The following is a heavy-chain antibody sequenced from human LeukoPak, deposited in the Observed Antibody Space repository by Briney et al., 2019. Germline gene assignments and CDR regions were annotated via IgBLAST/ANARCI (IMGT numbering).Heavy chain of an antibody. CDR1: GGSISSYY. Sequence: PSETLSLTCTVSGGSISSYYWSWIRQPPGKGLEWIGYIYYSGSTNYNPSLKSRVTISVDTSKNQFSLKLSSVTAADTAVYYCARQSGYSSSWYGTHSADYWFDPWGQGTLVTVSS. CDR3: ARQSGYSSSWYGTHSADYWFDP. CDR2: IYYSGST. J-gene: IGHJ5*02. V-gene: IGHV4-59*08. D-gene: IGHD6-13*01.